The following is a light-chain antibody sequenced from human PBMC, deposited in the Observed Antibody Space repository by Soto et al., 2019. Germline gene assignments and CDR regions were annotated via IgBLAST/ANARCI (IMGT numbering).Light chain of an antibody. Sequence: QSVLTQPPSVSGAPGQRVTISCTGSSSNIGAGYDVHWYQQLPGTAPKLLIYGNSNRPSGVPDRFSGSKSGTSASLAITGLQAEDEADYYCESWDDTLKGHVFGGGTQLTVL. V-gene: IGLV1-40*01. CDR3: ESWDDTLKGHV. CDR1: SSNIGAGYD. CDR2: GNS. J-gene: IGLJ3*02.